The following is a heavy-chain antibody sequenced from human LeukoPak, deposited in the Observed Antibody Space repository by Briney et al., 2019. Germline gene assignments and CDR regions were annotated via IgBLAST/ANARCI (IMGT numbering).Heavy chain of an antibody. J-gene: IGHJ6*04. CDR3: AIFHNWNDPRSYYYYGMDV. Sequence: SVKVSCKASGGTFSSYAFSWVRQAPAPGLEWMGGIIPIFGTANYAQKFQGRVTITADESTSTAYMELSSLRSEDTAVYYCAIFHNWNDPRSYYYYGMDVWGKGTTVTVSS. CDR1: GGTFSSYA. D-gene: IGHD1-1*01. CDR2: IIPIFGTA. V-gene: IGHV1-69*13.